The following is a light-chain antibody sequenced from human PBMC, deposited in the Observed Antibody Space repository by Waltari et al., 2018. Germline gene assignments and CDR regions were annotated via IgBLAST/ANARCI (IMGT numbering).Light chain of an antibody. V-gene: IGLV7-46*01. J-gene: IGLJ3*02. Sequence: QTVVTQEPSLTVSPGGTVTLTCASSTGDVTSGHYPYWFQQKPGQAPRTRIYETSNKHSWTPARFSGSLLGGKAALTLSGAQAEDEADYYCLLSYSGSWVFGGGTKLTVL. CDR3: LLSYSGSWV. CDR1: TGDVTSGHY. CDR2: ETS.